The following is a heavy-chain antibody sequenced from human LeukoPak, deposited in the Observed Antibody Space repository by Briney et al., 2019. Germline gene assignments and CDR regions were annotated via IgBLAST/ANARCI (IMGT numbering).Heavy chain of an antibody. CDR3: ARDSDNRGYSYYDY. D-gene: IGHD5-12*01. V-gene: IGHV1-69*13. J-gene: IGHJ4*02. Sequence: PGASVKVSCKASGGTFSSYTISWVRQAPGQGLEWMGGIIPIFGTANYAQKFQGRVTITADESTSTAYMELSSLRSEDTAVYYCARDSDNRGYSYYDYWGQGTLVTVSS. CDR2: IIPIFGTA. CDR1: GGTFSSYT.